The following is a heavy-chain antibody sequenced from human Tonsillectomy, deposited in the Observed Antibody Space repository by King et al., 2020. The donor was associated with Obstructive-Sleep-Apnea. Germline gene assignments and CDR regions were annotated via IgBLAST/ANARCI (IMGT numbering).Heavy chain of an antibody. Sequence: VQLVESGGGLVKPGGSLRLSCAASGFTFSDYYMIWIRQAPGKGLEWVSDISSRSASTNYADSVKGRFTISRDNAKNSLYLQMNSLRAEDTAVYYCARLATMVREVIIKYYFDYWGQGTLVSVSS. V-gene: IGHV3-11*06. D-gene: IGHD3-10*01. CDR3: ARLATMVREVIIKYYFDY. J-gene: IGHJ4*02. CDR2: ISSRSAST. CDR1: GFTFSDYY.